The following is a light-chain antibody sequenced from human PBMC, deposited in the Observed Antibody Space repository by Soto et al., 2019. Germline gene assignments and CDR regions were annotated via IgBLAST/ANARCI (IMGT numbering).Light chain of an antibody. Sequence: EIVLTQSPGTLSLSPGERATLSCRASQSVSSTFLAWYQQKPGQAPGLLIFGVFNRATGIPDRFSGSGSGTDFTLTISRLEPEDFAVYYCGQFVSAPPRTFGQGTKVEIK. CDR1: QSVSSTF. J-gene: IGKJ1*01. CDR3: GQFVSAPPRT. CDR2: GVF. V-gene: IGKV3-20*01.